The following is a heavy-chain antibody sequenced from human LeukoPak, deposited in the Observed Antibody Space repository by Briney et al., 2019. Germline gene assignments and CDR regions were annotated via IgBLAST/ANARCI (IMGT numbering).Heavy chain of an antibody. J-gene: IGHJ4*02. D-gene: IGHD2-15*01. V-gene: IGHV3-23*01. Sequence: PGGSLRLSCAASGFTFSSYAMSWVRQAPGKGLEWVSAISGSDGSTYYADSVKGRFTISRDNSKNTLYLQMNSLRAEDTAVYYCAKCAIVVVVAATRCYFDYWGQGTLVTVSS. CDR3: AKCAIVVVVAATRCYFDY. CDR2: ISGSDGST. CDR1: GFTFSSYA.